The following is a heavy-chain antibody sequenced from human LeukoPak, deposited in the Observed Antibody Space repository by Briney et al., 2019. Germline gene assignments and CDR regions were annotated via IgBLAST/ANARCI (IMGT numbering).Heavy chain of an antibody. J-gene: IGHJ4*02. Sequence: GGSLRLSCAASGFTFSSYAMHWVRQAPGKGLEWVAVISYDGSNKYYADSVKGRFTISRDNSKNTLYLQMNSLRAEDTAVYYCARDGGQRLERWLVPDYWGQGTLVTVSS. CDR2: ISYDGSNK. D-gene: IGHD6-19*01. V-gene: IGHV3-30-3*01. CDR3: ARDGGQRLERWLVPDY. CDR1: GFTFSSYA.